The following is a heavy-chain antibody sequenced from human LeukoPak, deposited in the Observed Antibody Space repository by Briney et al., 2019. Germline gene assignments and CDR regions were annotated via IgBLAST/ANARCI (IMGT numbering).Heavy chain of an antibody. V-gene: IGHV3-9*01. J-gene: IGHJ4*02. Sequence: GGSLRLSCAASGFTFDDYAMHWVRQAPGKGLEWVSGISWNSGSIGYADSVKGRFTISRDNSKNTLYLQMNSLRAEDTAVYYCAKGGYYYDSSGYYSSIGYWGQGTLVTVSS. CDR1: GFTFDDYA. CDR2: ISWNSGSI. D-gene: IGHD3-22*01. CDR3: AKGGYYYDSSGYYSSIGY.